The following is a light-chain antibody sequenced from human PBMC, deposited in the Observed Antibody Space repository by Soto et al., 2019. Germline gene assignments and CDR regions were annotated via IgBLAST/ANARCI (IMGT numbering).Light chain of an antibody. V-gene: IGKV3-20*01. CDR2: GAS. CDR3: QQYAEAPIT. Sequence: IVLTQSPGTLSLSPGEGATLSCRASQSVGRNYLAWFQQKPGQPPRLLISGASSRAAGIPDKFSGSGSGTDFTLTISRLEPEDFAAYFCQQYAEAPITFGQGTRLEIK. CDR1: QSVGRNY. J-gene: IGKJ5*01.